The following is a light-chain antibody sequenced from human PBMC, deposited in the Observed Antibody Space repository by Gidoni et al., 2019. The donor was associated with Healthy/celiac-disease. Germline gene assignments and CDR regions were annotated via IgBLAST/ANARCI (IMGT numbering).Light chain of an antibody. CDR2: KAS. Sequence: DIQMTQSPSTLSASVGDRVTITCRASQSISSWLAWYQQKPGKAPKLLIYKASSLESGVPSRFSGSGSGTEFTLTISSLQPDDFATYYCQQYNSYWTFXQGTKVEIK. CDR1: QSISSW. V-gene: IGKV1-5*03. J-gene: IGKJ1*01. CDR3: QQYNSYWT.